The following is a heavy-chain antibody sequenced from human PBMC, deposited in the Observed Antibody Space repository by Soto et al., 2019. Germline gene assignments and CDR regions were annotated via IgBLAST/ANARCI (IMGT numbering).Heavy chain of an antibody. V-gene: IGHV6-1*01. CDR3: GRGGRVAATLNYLDL. CDR1: GDSVSSSGAN. J-gene: IGHJ5*02. D-gene: IGHD6-13*01. CDR2: TYYRSKWYN. Sequence: PSPTLSLTCVISGDSVSSSGANWNWIRQSPSRSLEWLGRTYYRSKWYNDYAISVKSRITINPDTSNNRVSLHLSSVTPEDTAVYFCGRGGRVAATLNYLDLWVHGTLVTVSS.